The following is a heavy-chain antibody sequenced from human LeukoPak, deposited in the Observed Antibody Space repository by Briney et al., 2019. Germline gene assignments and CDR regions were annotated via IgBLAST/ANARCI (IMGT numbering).Heavy chain of an antibody. J-gene: IGHJ5*02. Sequence: PEGSLRLSCAASEFTFSSYSMSWVRQAPGKGLEWVSYISSTASSIYYADSVKGRFTISRDNAKNSLYLQMNSLRAEDTAVYYCARDVTYHGGDWFDPWGQGTLVTVSS. CDR3: ARDVTYHGGDWFDP. CDR1: EFTFSSYS. D-gene: IGHD4-23*01. CDR2: ISSTASSI. V-gene: IGHV3-48*04.